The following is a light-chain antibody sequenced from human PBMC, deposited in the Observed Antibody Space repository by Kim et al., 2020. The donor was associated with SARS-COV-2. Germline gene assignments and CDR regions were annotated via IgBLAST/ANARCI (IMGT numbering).Light chain of an antibody. CDR1: NSNIGSNT. V-gene: IGLV1-44*01. CDR2: SNN. Sequence: QSVLTQPPSASGTPGQRVTISCSGSNSNIGSNTVNWYQQLPGTAPKVLIYSNNQRPSGDPDRFSGSKSGTSASLAISGLQSEDEADYYCASYDDSLKGWVFGGGTQQTV. CDR3: ASYDDSLKGWV. J-gene: IGLJ3*02.